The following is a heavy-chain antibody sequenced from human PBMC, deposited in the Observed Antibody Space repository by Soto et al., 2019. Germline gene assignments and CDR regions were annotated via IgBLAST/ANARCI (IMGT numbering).Heavy chain of an antibody. CDR1: GYTFTSYG. CDR3: ASYHLNSYYYGMDV. V-gene: IGHV1-18*01. Sequence: QVQLVQSGAAVKKPGASVKVSCKASGYTFTSYGFSWVRQAPGQGLEWMGWISAYNGNTNFAQKLQGRVTMTPDTSTSTAYMELRSLRSDDTAVYYCASYHLNSYYYGMDVWGQGTTVTVSS. CDR2: ISAYNGNT. J-gene: IGHJ6*02.